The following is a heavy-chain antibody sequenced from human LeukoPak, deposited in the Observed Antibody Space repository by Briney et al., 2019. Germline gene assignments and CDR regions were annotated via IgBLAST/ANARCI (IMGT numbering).Heavy chain of an antibody. Sequence: GGSLRLSCTASGFTFSGYWMNWVRPAPGKGLVWVSRIGSDGGSTTYADSVKGRFTIYRDNAKNTLYLQMTSLRAEDTAVYYCARGGSGNFYYWGQGTLVTVSS. V-gene: IGHV3-74*03. D-gene: IGHD1-26*01. CDR2: IGSDGGST. CDR1: GFTFSGYW. J-gene: IGHJ4*02. CDR3: ARGGSGNFYY.